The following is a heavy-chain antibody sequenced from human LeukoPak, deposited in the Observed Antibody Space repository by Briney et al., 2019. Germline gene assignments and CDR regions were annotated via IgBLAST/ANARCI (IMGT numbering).Heavy chain of an antibody. Sequence: GGSLRLSCAASGFTFSSYAMSWLRQAPGKGLEWVSAISGSGGSTFYADSVKGRFTISRDNSKNTLYLQMNSRRAEDTAVYYCAKLIQLWCFDYWGQGTLVTVSS. J-gene: IGHJ4*02. D-gene: IGHD5-18*01. CDR3: AKLIQLWCFDY. V-gene: IGHV3-23*01. CDR1: GFTFSSYA. CDR2: ISGSGGST.